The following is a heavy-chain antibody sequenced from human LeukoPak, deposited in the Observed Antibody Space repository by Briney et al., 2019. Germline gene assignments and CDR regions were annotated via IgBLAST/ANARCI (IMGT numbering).Heavy chain of an antibody. D-gene: IGHD3-16*02. Sequence: ASVKVSCKASGYSFTSHYMHWVRQAPGQGLEWMGLINPSGSSTLYAKKFQGRVTMTRDMSTTTDYMELSSLRSEDTAVYYCARDNSVGDIAWWFDHCGQGNLATVSS. CDR3: ARDNSVGDIAWWFDH. CDR2: INPSGSST. CDR1: GYSFTSHY. J-gene: IGHJ5*02. V-gene: IGHV1-46*01.